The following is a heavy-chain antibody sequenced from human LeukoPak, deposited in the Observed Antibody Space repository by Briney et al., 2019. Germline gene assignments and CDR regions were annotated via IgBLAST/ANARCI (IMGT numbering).Heavy chain of an antibody. CDR2: IYYSGST. CDR1: GGSISSSSYY. Sequence: KPSETLSLTCTVSGGSISSSSYYWGWIRQPPGKGLEWVGSIYYSGSTNYNPSLKSRVTISVDTSKNQFSLKLSSVTAADTAVYYCAREKIVLMVYAIQGGFDYWGQGTLVTVSS. D-gene: IGHD2-8*01. J-gene: IGHJ4*02. CDR3: AREKIVLMVYAIQGGFDY. V-gene: IGHV4-39*07.